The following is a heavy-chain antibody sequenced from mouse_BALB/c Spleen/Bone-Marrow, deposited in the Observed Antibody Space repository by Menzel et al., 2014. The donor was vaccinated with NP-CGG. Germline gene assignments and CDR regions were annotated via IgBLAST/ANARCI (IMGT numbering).Heavy chain of an antibody. V-gene: IGHV5-17*02. CDR3: ARDEDYAMDY. J-gene: IGHJ4*01. CDR2: ISSGSSTI. CDR1: GFTFSSFG. Sequence: EVQRVESGGGLVQPGGSRKLSCAASGFTFSSFGMHWVRQAPEKGLEWVAYISSGSSTIYYADTVKGRFTISRDNLKNTLFLQMTSLRSEDTAMYYCARDEDYAMDYWGQGTSVTVSS.